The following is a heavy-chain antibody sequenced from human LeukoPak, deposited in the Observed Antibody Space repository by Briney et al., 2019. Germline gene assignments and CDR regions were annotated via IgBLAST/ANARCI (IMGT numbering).Heavy chain of an antibody. CDR3: ARDGGDFWSGYPTPFDY. CDR2: ISAYNGNT. V-gene: IGHV1-18*01. D-gene: IGHD3-3*01. J-gene: IGHJ4*02. CDR1: GYTFTSYG. Sequence: ASVKVSCKASGYTFTSYGISWVRQAPGQGLEWMGWISAYNGNTNYAQKLQGRVTMATDTSTSTAYMELRSLRSDDTAVYCCARDGGDFWSGYPTPFDYWGQGTLVTVSS.